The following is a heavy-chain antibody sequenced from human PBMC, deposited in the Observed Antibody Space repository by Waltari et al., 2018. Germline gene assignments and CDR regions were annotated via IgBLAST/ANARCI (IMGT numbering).Heavy chain of an antibody. J-gene: IGHJ6*03. CDR3: ATESEAAAKNYYYYYMDV. D-gene: IGHD6-13*01. CDR2: VDTEDGET. V-gene: IGHV1-69-2*01. CDR1: GYTFTAYY. Sequence: EVQLVQSGAAVKKPGATVTISCTASGYTFTAYYMHCVQQAPGHGLEWMGRVDTEDGETIYAEKFQGRVNITADTSTDTAYMELSSMRSEDTAVYYCATESEAAAKNYYYYYMDVWGKGTTVTVSS.